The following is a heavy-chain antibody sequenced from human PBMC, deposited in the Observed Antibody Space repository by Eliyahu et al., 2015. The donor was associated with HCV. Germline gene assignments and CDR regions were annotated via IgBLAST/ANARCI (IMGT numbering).Heavy chain of an antibody. CDR3: AREREAPRDYGMDV. CDR2: IKNDGSST. V-gene: IGHV3-74*01. CDR1: GFPFSDFW. Sequence: EVRLVASGGGLVQPGGSLRLSCEASGFTSGFPFSDFWMHWVRQAPGKGLVWVSRIKNDGSSTWYADSVKGRFTISRDNAKKTVYLQINSLRVADTAVYYCAREREAPRDYGMDVWGQGTTVTVSS. D-gene: IGHD3-10*01. J-gene: IGHJ6*02.